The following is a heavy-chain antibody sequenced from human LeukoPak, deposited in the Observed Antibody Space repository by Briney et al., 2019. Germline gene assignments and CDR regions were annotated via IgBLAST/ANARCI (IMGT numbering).Heavy chain of an antibody. D-gene: IGHD2-15*01. CDR2: ISGSGDST. CDR1: GFTFSRYG. V-gene: IGHV3-23*01. CDR3: ATLSVVVVPAEQN. Sequence: GGSLRLSCAASGFTFSRYGMTWVRQAPGKGLEWVSSISGSGDSTYYADSVKGRFTISRDNSKNTQYLQMNSLRAEDTAVYYSATLSVVVVPAEQNWGQGTLVTVSS. J-gene: IGHJ4*02.